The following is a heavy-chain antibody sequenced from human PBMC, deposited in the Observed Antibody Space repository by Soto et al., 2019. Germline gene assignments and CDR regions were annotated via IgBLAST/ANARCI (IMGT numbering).Heavy chain of an antibody. CDR3: ARDPQYYSSGWYKVGSYYFDY. Sequence: SQTLSLPCAISGDSVSSNSAAWNWIRQSPSRGLEWLGRTYYRSKWYNDYAVSVKSRITINPDTSKNQFSLQLNSVTPEDTAVYYCARDPQYYSSGWYKVGSYYFDYWGQGTLVTVSS. CDR1: GDSVSSNSAA. V-gene: IGHV6-1*01. J-gene: IGHJ4*02. D-gene: IGHD6-19*01. CDR2: TYYRSKWYN.